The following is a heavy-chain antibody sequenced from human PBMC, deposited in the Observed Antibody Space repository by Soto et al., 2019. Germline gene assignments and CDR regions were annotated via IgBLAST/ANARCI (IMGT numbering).Heavy chain of an antibody. CDR3: ARGAAARIMRFDP. Sequence: SVKVSCKASGGTFSSYAISWVRQAPGQGLEWMGGIIPIFGTANYAQKFQGRVTITADESTSTAYMELSSLRSEDTAVYYCARGAAARIMRFDPWGQGTLVTVSS. D-gene: IGHD6-13*01. V-gene: IGHV1-69*13. CDR2: IIPIFGTA. CDR1: GGTFSSYA. J-gene: IGHJ5*02.